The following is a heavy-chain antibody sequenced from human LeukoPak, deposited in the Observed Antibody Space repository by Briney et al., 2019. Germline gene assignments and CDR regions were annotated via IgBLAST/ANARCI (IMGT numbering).Heavy chain of an antibody. Sequence: PGGSLRLSCAASGFTFSSYAMSWVRQAPGKGLEWVSAISGSGGSTYYADSVKGRFTISRDNSKNTPYLQMNSLRAEDTAVYYCARDLPWMGATADYWGQGTLVTVSS. V-gene: IGHV3-23*01. CDR1: GFTFSSYA. D-gene: IGHD1-26*01. J-gene: IGHJ4*02. CDR3: ARDLPWMGATADY. CDR2: ISGSGGST.